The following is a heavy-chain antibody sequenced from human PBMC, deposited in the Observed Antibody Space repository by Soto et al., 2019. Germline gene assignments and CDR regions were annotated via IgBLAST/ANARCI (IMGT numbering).Heavy chain of an antibody. D-gene: IGHD3-10*01. CDR1: GFTFSSYS. CDR3: ARGLWFGEQTLDY. V-gene: IGHV3-48*01. CDR2: ISSSSSTI. Sequence: GGSLRLSCAASGFTFSSYSMNWVRQAPGKGLEWVSYISSSSSTIYYADSVKGRFTISRDNAKNSLYLQMNSLRAEDTAVYYCARGLWFGEQTLDYWGQGTLVTVSS. J-gene: IGHJ4*02.